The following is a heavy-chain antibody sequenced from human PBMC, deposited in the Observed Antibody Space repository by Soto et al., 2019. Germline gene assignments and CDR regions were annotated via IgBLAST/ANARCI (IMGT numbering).Heavy chain of an antibody. CDR3: ARDHCSGGSCYPNYFDY. D-gene: IGHD2-15*01. CDR2: IYYSGST. V-gene: IGHV4-61*01. J-gene: IGHJ4*02. Sequence: QVQLQESGPGLVKPSETLSLTCTVSGGSVSSGSYYWSWIRQPPGKGLEWIGYIYYSGSTNYNPSLKSRVTISVDTSKNQFSLKLSSVTAADTAVYYCARDHCSGGSCYPNYFDYWGQGTLVTVSS. CDR1: GGSVSSGSYY.